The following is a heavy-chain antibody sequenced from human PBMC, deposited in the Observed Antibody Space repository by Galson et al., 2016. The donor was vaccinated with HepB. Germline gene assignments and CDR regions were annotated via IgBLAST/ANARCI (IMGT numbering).Heavy chain of an antibody. Sequence: SLRLSCATSGFTFSDYPMYWIRQAPGEGLEWVARISHDAIHTSYADSLKGRFTISRDNAKNTLYLQMNSPRAEDTAVYYCASSVRGSGSPPGGYWGQGTLVTVS. V-gene: IGHV3-30-3*01. CDR2: ISHDAIHT. D-gene: IGHD3-10*01. J-gene: IGHJ4*02. CDR3: ASSVRGSGSPPGGY. CDR1: GFTFSDYP.